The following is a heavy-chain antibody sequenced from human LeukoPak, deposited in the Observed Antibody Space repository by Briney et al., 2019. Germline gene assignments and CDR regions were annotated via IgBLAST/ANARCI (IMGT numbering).Heavy chain of an antibody. V-gene: IGHV3-30-3*01. D-gene: IGHD4-17*01. Sequence: GRSLRLSCAASGFTFSSYAMHWVRQAPGKGLEWVAVISYDGSNKYYADSVKGRFTISRDNSKNTLYLQMNSLRAEDTAVYYCARDYDYGNYLDYWGQGTLDTVSS. CDR3: ARDYDYGNYLDY. CDR1: GFTFSSYA. J-gene: IGHJ4*02. CDR2: ISYDGSNK.